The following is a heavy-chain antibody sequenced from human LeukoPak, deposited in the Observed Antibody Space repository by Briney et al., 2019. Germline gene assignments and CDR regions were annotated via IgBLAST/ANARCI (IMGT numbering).Heavy chain of an antibody. V-gene: IGHV2-5*01. Sequence: WVRQAPGKGLEWLALIYWNDDKRYSPSLKSRLTITKDTSKNQVVLTMTNMDPVDTATYYCAHIYLGATPDYWGQGTLVTVSS. CDR3: AHIYLGATPDY. J-gene: IGHJ4*02. D-gene: IGHD1-26*01. CDR2: IYWNDDK.